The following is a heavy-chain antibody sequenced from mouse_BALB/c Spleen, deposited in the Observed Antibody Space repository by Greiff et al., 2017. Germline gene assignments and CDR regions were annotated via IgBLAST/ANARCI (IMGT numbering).Heavy chain of an antibody. D-gene: IGHD2-4*01. CDR3: APHYDYDGGYAMDY. CDR2: IWSGGST. CDR1: GFSLTSYG. V-gene: IGHV2-2*02. J-gene: IGHJ4*01. Sequence: VKLMESGPGLVQPSQSLSITCTVSGFSLTSYGVHWVRQSPGKGLEWLGVIWSGGSTDYNAAFISRLSISKDNSKSQVFFKMNSLQANDTAIYYCAPHYDYDGGYAMDYWGQGTSVTVS.